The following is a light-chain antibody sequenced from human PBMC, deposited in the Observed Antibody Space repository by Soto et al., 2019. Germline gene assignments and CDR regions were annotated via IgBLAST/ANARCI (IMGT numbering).Light chain of an antibody. CDR1: STNIGAGYG. Sequence: QSVLTQPPSVSGAPGQRVTISCTGSSTNIGAGYGVHWYQQLPGTAPKLLIYANTGRPSGVPDRFSGSKSGTSASLAITGLQAEDEADYYCCSYATSGVVFGGGTKLTVL. CDR3: CSYATSGVV. CDR2: ANT. V-gene: IGLV1-40*01. J-gene: IGLJ2*01.